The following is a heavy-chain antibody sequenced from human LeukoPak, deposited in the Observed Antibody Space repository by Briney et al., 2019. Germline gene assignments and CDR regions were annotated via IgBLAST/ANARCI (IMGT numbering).Heavy chain of an antibody. CDR2: IKHIGPTT. J-gene: IGHJ4*02. D-gene: IGHD2-15*01. CDR3: AKFAQRYCSGGSCHPFDY. CDR1: GFTFNDYY. V-gene: IGHV3-11*01. Sequence: PGGSLRLSCAASGFTFNDYYMTWIRQAPGKGLEWVSTIKHIGPTTYYADSVKGRFTISRDNAKNSLFLQMSSLRADDTAAYYCAKFAQRYCSGGSCHPFDYWGQGTLVTVSS.